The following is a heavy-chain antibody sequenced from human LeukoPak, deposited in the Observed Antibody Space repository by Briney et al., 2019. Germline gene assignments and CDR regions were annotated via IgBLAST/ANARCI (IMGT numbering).Heavy chain of an antibody. J-gene: IGHJ2*01. CDR1: GFTFSSYW. Sequence: PGGSLRLSCAGSGFTFSSYWMSWVRQAPGKGLEWVANIKQDGSEKHYVDSVKGRFTISRDNAKNSQYLQMNSLRAEDTAVYYCARDLPAVTPGSNTYYWYFDLWGRGTLVTVSS. V-gene: IGHV3-7*01. CDR2: IKQDGSEK. D-gene: IGHD4-17*01. CDR3: ARDLPAVTPGSNTYYWYFDL.